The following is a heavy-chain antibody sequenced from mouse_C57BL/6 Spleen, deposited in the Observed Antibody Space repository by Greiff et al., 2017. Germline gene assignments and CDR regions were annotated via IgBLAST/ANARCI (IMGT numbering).Heavy chain of an antibody. D-gene: IGHD2-10*01. V-gene: IGHV1-47*01. Sequence: QVQLKQSGAELVKPGASVKMSCKASGYTFTTYPIEWMKQNHGKSLEWIGNFHPYNDDTKYNEKFKGKATLTVEKSSSTVYLELSRLTSDDSAVYYCARGSSYYGNYVGAMDYWGQGTSVTVSS. J-gene: IGHJ4*01. CDR1: GYTFTTYP. CDR2: FHPYNDDT. CDR3: ARGSSYYGNYVGAMDY.